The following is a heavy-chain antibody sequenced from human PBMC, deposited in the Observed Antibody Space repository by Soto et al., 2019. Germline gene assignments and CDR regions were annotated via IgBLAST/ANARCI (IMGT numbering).Heavy chain of an antibody. J-gene: IGHJ4*02. CDR1: GGSISSSSYY. V-gene: IGHV4-39*01. CDR2: IYYSGST. CDR3: ARHVKKGSTTLRGDGY. D-gene: IGHD3-10*01. Sequence: SETLSLTCTVSGGSISSSSYYWGCIRQPPGKGLEWIGTIYYSGSTYYNPSLQSRVTISVDTSKNQFSLKLSSVTAADTAVYFFARHVKKGSTTLRGDGYWGLGTLVTVSS.